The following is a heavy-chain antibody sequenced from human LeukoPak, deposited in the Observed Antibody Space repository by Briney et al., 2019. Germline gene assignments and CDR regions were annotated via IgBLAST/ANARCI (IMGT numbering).Heavy chain of an antibody. J-gene: IGHJ2*01. V-gene: IGHV4-59*01. CDR2: IYYSGST. CDR1: GGFISSYY. D-gene: IGHD6-19*01. Sequence: SETLSLTCTVSGGFISSYYWSWIRQPPGKGLEWIGYIYYSGSTNYNPSLKSRVTISVDTSKNQFSLKLSSVTAADTAVYYCARVAEQWLVRWYFDLWGRGTLVTVSS. CDR3: ARVAEQWLVRWYFDL.